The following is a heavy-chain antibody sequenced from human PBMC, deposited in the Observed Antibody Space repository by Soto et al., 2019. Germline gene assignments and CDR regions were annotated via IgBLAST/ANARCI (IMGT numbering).Heavy chain of an antibody. Sequence: GGSLRLSCAASGFTFSSYWMHWVRQAPGKGLVWVSRINSDGSSTSYADSVKGRFTISRDDSKNTLYLQMNSLKTEDTAVYYCTTDIFGGPLIEGWYFDLWGRGTLVTVSS. CDR2: INSDGSST. CDR3: TTDIFGGPLIEGWYFDL. V-gene: IGHV3-74*01. CDR1: GFTFSSYW. J-gene: IGHJ2*01. D-gene: IGHD3-10*02.